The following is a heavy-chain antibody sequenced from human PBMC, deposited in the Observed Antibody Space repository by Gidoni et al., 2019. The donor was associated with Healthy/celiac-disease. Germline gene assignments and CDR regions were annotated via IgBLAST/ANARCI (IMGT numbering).Heavy chain of an antibody. CDR2: INHSGST. Sequence: QVQLQKWGAGLLKPSETRSLTCAVYGGSFSGYYWSWIRQPPGKGLVWIWEINHSGSTNYTPSLKSRVTISVDTSKNQCSLKLSSVTAADTAVYYCARVGVLGRDYWGQGTLVTVSS. D-gene: IGHD3-3*01. J-gene: IGHJ4*02. V-gene: IGHV4-34*01. CDR1: GGSFSGYY. CDR3: ARVGVLGRDY.